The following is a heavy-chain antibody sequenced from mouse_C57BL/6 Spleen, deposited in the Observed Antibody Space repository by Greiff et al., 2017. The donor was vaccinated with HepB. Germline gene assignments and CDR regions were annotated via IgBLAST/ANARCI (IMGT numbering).Heavy chain of an antibody. CDR2: IDPSDSYN. V-gene: IGHV1-50*01. Sequence: QVQLQQPGAELVKPGASVKLSCKASGYTFTSYWMQWVNQRPGQGLEWIGEIDPSDSYNNYNQKFKGKATLTVDTSSSTAYMQLSSLTSEDSAVYYCARRYYSNHGYAMDYWGQGTSVTVAS. J-gene: IGHJ4*01. D-gene: IGHD2-5*01. CDR3: ARRYYSNHGYAMDY. CDR1: GYTFTSYW.